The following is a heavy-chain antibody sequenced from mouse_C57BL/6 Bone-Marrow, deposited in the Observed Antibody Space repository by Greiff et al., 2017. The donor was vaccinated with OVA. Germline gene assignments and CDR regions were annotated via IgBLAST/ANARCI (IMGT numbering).Heavy chain of an antibody. CDR2: INPYNGGT. J-gene: IGHJ1*03. D-gene: IGHD2-1*01. V-gene: IGHV1-19*01. CDR1: GYTFTDYY. CDR3: ARSYGNYLHWYFDV. Sequence: EVQLQQSGPVLVKPGASVKMSCKASGYTFTDYYMNWVKQSHGKSLEWIGVINPYNGGTSYNPKFKGTATLTVAKSSSTAYMELNSLTSEDSAVYYCARSYGNYLHWYFDVGGTGTTVTVSS.